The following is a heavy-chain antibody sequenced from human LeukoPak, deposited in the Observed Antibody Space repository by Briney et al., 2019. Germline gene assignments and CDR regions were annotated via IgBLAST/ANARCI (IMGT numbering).Heavy chain of an antibody. J-gene: IGHJ3*02. CDR3: TRGSTFDI. CDR1: GDSVSSNSAS. CDR2: TYYRSKWYN. Sequence: SQTLSLTCALSGDSVSSNSASWNWIRQSPSRGLEWLGRTYYRSKWYNDYAGIVKSRITINPDTSKNQFSLQLNSVTPEDTALYYCTRGSTFDIWGQGTMVTVSS. V-gene: IGHV6-1*01.